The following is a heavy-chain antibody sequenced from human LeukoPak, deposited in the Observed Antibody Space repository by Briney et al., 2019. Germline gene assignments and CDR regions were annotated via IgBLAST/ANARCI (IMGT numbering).Heavy chain of an antibody. J-gene: IGHJ4*02. CDR3: ARERDGYTPGDY. V-gene: IGHV3-30*04. CDR2: ISYDGSDK. Sequence: GGSLRLSCAASGFTFSSYAMHWVRQAPGKGLEWVAVISYDGSDKYYADSVKGRFTISRDNSKNTLYLQMNSLRAEDTAVYYCARERDGYTPGDYWGQGTLVTVSS. D-gene: IGHD5-24*01. CDR1: GFTFSSYA.